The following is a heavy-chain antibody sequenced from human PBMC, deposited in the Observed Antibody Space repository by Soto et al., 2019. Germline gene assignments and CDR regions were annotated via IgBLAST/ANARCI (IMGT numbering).Heavy chain of an antibody. CDR3: ARHSQPSPLPHTPPGYSSMAV. D-gene: IGHD2-15*01. CDR2: IYPGDSDT. V-gene: IGHV5-51*01. CDR1: GYSFTSYW. J-gene: IGHJ6*02. Sequence: PGESLKISCKGSGYSFTSYWIGWVRQRPGKGLEWMGIIYPGDSDTRYSPSFQGQVTISADKSISTAYLQWSSLKASDTAMYYCARHSQPSPLPHTPPGYSSMAVWGQDHTVTAAS.